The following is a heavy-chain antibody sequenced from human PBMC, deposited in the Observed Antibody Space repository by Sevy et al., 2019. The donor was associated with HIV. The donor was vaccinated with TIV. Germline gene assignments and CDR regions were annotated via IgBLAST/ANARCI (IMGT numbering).Heavy chain of an antibody. D-gene: IGHD2-21*01. V-gene: IGHV4-59*08. CDR3: AGGNACGRGYS. CDR2: IYYIGNT. CDR1: GGSITSLY. Sequence: SETLSLTCTVSGGSITSLYWGWIRKPQGKGLGWIANIYYIGNTNYNHSLKSRVTISLDTSTIQFSLRLGSVTAADTSMDYGAGGNACGRGYSWGQGTLVTVSS. J-gene: IGHJ4*02.